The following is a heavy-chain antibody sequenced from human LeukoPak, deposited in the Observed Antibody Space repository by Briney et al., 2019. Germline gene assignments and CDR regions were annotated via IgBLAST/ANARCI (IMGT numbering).Heavy chain of an antibody. D-gene: IGHD2-15*01. Sequence: SETLSLTCTVSGGSISSYYWSWIRQPPGKGLEWIGYIDYSGSTNYNPSLKSRVTISVDTSKNQFSLKLSSVTAADTAVYYCARDLGYCSGGSCYGWFDSWGQGTLVTVSS. CDR2: IDYSGST. J-gene: IGHJ5*01. CDR1: GGSISSYY. V-gene: IGHV4-59*01. CDR3: ARDLGYCSGGSCYGWFDS.